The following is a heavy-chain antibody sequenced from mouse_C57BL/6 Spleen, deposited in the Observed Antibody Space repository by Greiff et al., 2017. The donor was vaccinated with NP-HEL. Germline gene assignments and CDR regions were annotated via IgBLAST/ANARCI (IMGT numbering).Heavy chain of an antibody. D-gene: IGHD1-1*01. J-gene: IGHJ2*01. CDR2: IDPSDSYT. Sequence: QVQLQQPGAELVMPGASVKLSCKASGYTFTSYWMHWVKQRPGQGLEWIGEIDPSDSYTNYNQKFKGKSTLTVDKSSSTAYMQLSSLTSEDSAVYYGARFRDYSGSSFFDYGGQGTTLTVSS. CDR3: ARFRDYSGSSFFDY. V-gene: IGHV1-69*01. CDR1: GYTFTSYW.